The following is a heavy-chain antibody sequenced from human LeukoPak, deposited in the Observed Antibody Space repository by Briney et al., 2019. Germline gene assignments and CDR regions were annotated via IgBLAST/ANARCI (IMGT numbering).Heavy chain of an antibody. CDR3: ARHVGFITMVRGVINNNWFDP. V-gene: IGHV4-39*01. Sequence: TSETLSLTCTVSGGSISSSSYYWGWIRQPPGKGLEWIESIYYSGGPYYNPSLKSRVTISVDTSKKQFSLKLSSVTAADTAVYYCARHVGFITMVRGVINNNWFDPWGQGTLVTVSS. J-gene: IGHJ5*02. CDR1: GGSISSSSYY. D-gene: IGHD3-10*01. CDR2: IYYSGGP.